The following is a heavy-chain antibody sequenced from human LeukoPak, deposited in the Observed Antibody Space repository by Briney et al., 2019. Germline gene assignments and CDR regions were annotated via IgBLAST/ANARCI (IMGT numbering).Heavy chain of an antibody. D-gene: IGHD3-10*01. Sequence: PGGSLRLSCAASGFTFSRCEMNWVRQAPGKGLEWVSYISSSGSTIYYADSVKGRFTISRDNSKNTLYLQMNSLRAEDTAVYYCARDHVGEDSGAFDIWGQGTMVTVSS. CDR2: ISSSGSTI. V-gene: IGHV3-48*03. J-gene: IGHJ3*02. CDR1: GFTFSRCE. CDR3: ARDHVGEDSGAFDI.